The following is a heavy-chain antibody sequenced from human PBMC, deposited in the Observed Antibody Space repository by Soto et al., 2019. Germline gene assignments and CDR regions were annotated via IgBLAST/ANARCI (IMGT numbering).Heavy chain of an antibody. Sequence: GGSLRLSCAASGFTFSTYAMSWVRQAPGKGLEWVSAISGSGDNTYYADSVKGRFTISRDNSKNTVYLQMNSLGAEDTARYYCAKALYDFWSGFSYGLDVWGQGTTVTVSS. D-gene: IGHD3-3*01. J-gene: IGHJ6*02. CDR1: GFTFSTYA. V-gene: IGHV3-23*01. CDR3: AKALYDFWSGFSYGLDV. CDR2: ISGSGDNT.